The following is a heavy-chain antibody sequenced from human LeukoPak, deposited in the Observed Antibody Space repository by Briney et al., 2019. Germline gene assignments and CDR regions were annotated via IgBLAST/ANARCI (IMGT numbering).Heavy chain of an antibody. CDR3: ARDNVVQGVIIYYFDY. V-gene: IGHV1-18*01. J-gene: IGHJ4*02. Sequence: ASVKVSCKASGYTYTSYGISWVRQAPGQGLEWMGWISAYNGNTNYAQKLQGRVTMTTDTSTSTAYMELRSLRSDDTAVYYCARDNVVQGVIIYYFDYWGQGTLVTVSS. CDR1: GYTYTSYG. D-gene: IGHD3-10*01. CDR2: ISAYNGNT.